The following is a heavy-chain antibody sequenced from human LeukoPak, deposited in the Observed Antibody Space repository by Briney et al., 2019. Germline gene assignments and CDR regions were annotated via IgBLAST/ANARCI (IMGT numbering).Heavy chain of an antibody. V-gene: IGHV4-4*07. CDR1: GGPISSYY. D-gene: IGHD3-22*01. CDR3: ARVQLSYYYDSSGPDRDI. CDR2: IYTSGST. Sequence: SETLSLTCTVSGGPISSYYWSWIRQPAGKGLEWIGRIYTSGSTNYNPSLKSRVTISVDTSKNQFSLKLSSVTAADTAVYYCARVQLSYYYDSSGPDRDIWGQGTMATVSS. J-gene: IGHJ3*02.